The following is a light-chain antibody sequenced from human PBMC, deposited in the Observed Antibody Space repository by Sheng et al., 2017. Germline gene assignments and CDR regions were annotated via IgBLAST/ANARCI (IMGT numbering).Light chain of an antibody. CDR2: GAS. Sequence: EIVMTQSPATLSVSPGERVTLSCRASQSVSSSYLAWYQQKPGQPPRLLIYGASSRATGIPDRFSGSDSGTDFTLTINRLEPEDFVIYYCQQYNKWPDTFGQGTKLEI. CDR3: QQYNKWPDT. CDR1: QSVSSSY. V-gene: IGKV3D-20*02. J-gene: IGKJ2*01.